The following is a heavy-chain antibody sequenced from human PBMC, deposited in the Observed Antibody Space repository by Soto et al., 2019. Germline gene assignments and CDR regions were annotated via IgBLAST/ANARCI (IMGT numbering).Heavy chain of an antibody. V-gene: IGHV3-74*01. J-gene: IGHJ5*02. CDR3: LIAYCGGDCSA. CDR2: INSDGSST. Sequence: PGGSLRLSCAASGFTFSTNWMHWVRQAPGKGLVWVSRINSDGSSTSYADSVKGRFTVSRDNAKSTLYLQVNSLTADDTAIYYCLIAYCGGDCSAWGQGTPVTVSS. CDR1: GFTFSTNW. D-gene: IGHD2-21*02.